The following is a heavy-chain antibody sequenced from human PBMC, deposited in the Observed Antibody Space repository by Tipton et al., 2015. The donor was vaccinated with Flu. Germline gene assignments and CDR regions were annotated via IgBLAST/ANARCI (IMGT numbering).Heavy chain of an antibody. CDR2: IKSDGISA. CDR3: ARENYGSGKSNFDF. CDR1: GFSFSNLW. D-gene: IGHD3-10*01. Sequence: SLRLSCVASGFSFSNLWMHWVRQAPGKGLVWVSRIKSDGISATYADSVKGRFTISRDNAKNTVYLQMNSLRADDTAVYYCARENYGSGKSNFDFWGQGTLVTVSS. J-gene: IGHJ4*02. V-gene: IGHV3-74*01.